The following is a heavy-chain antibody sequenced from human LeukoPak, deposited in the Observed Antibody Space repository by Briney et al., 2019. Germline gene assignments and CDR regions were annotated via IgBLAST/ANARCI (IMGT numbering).Heavy chain of an antibody. J-gene: IGHJ6*03. D-gene: IGHD2-21*02. CDR1: GYTLTELS. Sequence: ASVKVSCKVSGYTLTELSMHWVRQAPGKGLEWMGGFDPEDGETIYAQEFQGRVTMTEDTSTDTAYMELSSLRSEDTAVYYCATGPPVVTDYYYMDVWGKGTTVTVSS. CDR2: FDPEDGET. V-gene: IGHV1-24*01. CDR3: ATGPPVVTDYYYMDV.